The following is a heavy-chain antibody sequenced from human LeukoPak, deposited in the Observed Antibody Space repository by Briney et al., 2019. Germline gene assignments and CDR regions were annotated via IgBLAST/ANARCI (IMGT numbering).Heavy chain of an antibody. Sequence: SVKVSCKASGYTFTSYAISWVRQAPGQGLEWMGGIIPIFGTANYAQKFQGRVTITADESTSTAYMELSSLRSEDTAVYYCARGGQVERRYAFDIWGQGTMVTVSS. CDR2: IIPIFGTA. CDR3: ARGGQVERRYAFDI. D-gene: IGHD1-1*01. J-gene: IGHJ3*02. CDR1: GYTFTSYA. V-gene: IGHV1-69*13.